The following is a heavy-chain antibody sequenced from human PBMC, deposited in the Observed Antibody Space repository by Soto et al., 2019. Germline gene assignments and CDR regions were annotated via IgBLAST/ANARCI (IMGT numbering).Heavy chain of an antibody. CDR1: GGTFSSYA. CDR2: IIPIFGTA. J-gene: IGHJ4*02. Sequence: SVKVSCKASGGTFSSYAISWVRQAPGQGLEWMGGIIPIFGTANYAQKFQGRVTITADESTSTAYMELSSLRADDTAVYYCARVFCRGDCYSPLDYWGQGTLVTVSS. D-gene: IGHD2-21*02. CDR3: ARVFCRGDCYSPLDY. V-gene: IGHV1-69*13.